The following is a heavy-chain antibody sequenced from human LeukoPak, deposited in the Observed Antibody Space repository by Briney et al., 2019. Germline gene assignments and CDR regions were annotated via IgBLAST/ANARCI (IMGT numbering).Heavy chain of an antibody. V-gene: IGHV3-21*01. CDR2: ISSSSSYI. J-gene: IGHJ4*02. CDR1: GFTFSSYS. CDR3: ARDRAVVTPDDY. D-gene: IGHD4-23*01. Sequence: PGGSLRLSCAASGFTFSSYSMNWVRQAPGKGLEWVSSISSSSSYIYYADSVKGRFTISRDNAKNSLYLQMNSLRAEDTAVYYCARDRAVVTPDDYWGQGTLVTVSS.